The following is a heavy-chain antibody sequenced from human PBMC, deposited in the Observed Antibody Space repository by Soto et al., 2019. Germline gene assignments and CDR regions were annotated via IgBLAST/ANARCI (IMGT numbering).Heavy chain of an antibody. J-gene: IGHJ6*03. CDR2: ISAYNGNT. CDR1: GYGYASKA. Sequence: CKACGYGYASKARCWLHHDHEQGLEWMGWISAYNGNTNYAQKLQGRVTMTTDTSTSTAYMELRSLRSDDTAAYYCATHRIAAAGYYYMDVWGKGTMVTVSS. CDR3: ATHRIAAAGYYYMDV. V-gene: IGHV1-18*01. D-gene: IGHD6-13*01.